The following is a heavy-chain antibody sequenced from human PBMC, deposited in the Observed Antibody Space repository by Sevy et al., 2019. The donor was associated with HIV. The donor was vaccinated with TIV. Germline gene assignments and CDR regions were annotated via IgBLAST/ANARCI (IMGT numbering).Heavy chain of an antibody. CDR2: FDPQYGET. J-gene: IGHJ5*02. Sequence: ASVKVSCKVSGYTLTKLSIHWVRQAPGKGLEWMGNFDPQYGETIYGQRFQGRLTMSGDTSPDTAFMELSSLTSEDTAVYYCAAVGLRYFSGSSSYQGDWFDPWGQGTLVTVSS. CDR3: AAVGLRYFSGSSSYQGDWFDP. CDR1: GYTLTKLS. V-gene: IGHV1-24*01. D-gene: IGHD2-15*01.